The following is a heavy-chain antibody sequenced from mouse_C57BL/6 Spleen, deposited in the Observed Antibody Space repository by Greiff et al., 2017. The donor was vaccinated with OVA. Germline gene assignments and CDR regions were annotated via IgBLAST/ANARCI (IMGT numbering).Heavy chain of an antibody. V-gene: IGHV5-9*01. CDR2: ISGGGGNT. CDR3: ARRNGYYVDY. Sequence: EVKLMESGGGLVKPGGSLKLSCAASGFTFSSYTMSWVRQTPEKRLEWVATISGGGGNTYYPDSVKGRFTISRDNAKNTLYLQMSSLRSEDAALYYCARRNGYYVDYWGQGTTLTVSS. D-gene: IGHD2-2*01. J-gene: IGHJ2*01. CDR1: GFTFSSYT.